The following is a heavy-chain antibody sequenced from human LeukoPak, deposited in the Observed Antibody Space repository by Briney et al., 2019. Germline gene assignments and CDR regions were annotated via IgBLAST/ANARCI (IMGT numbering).Heavy chain of an antibody. V-gene: IGHV3-23*01. D-gene: IGHD2-15*01. CDR3: AKDRGTPWY. Sequence: PGGSLRLSCAASGFTFTTFAMSWVRQAPRKGLEWVSTISGSSDAIYYADSVEGRFTISRDNSKNTLYLQMNSLTAEDTAIYYCAKDRGTPWYWGQGTLVTVSS. CDR2: ISGSSDAI. J-gene: IGHJ4*02. CDR1: GFTFTTFA.